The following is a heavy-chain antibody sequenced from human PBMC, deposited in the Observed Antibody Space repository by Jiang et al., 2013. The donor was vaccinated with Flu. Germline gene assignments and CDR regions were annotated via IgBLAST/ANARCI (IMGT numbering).Heavy chain of an antibody. D-gene: IGHD3-10*01. V-gene: IGHV1-69*01. CDR1: GGTFSSYG. J-gene: IGHJ6*02. CDR2: IIPMFATT. CDR3: ARDRAWVLGRGSGTYDHYYYGMDV. Sequence: GAEVKKPGSSVKVSCKASGGTFSSYGISWVRQAPGQGLEWMGGIIPMFATTNYAQKFQGRVTITADESTSTAYMELSSLRSEDTAVYYCARDRAWVLGRGSGTYDHYYYGMDVWGQGTTVTVSS.